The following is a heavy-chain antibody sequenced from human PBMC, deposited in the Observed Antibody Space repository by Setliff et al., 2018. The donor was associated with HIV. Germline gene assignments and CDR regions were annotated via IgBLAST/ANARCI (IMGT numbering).Heavy chain of an antibody. J-gene: IGHJ5*02. D-gene: IGHD3-10*01. CDR3: ARGALLAVFDFDH. Sequence: ASVKVSCKASGYTFNDYDLSWVHQAPGQSLEWMGWINVGKGDTKYSQEFQGRISITTDTSANTGYMELSSLRSDDTAVYFCARGALLAVFDFDHWGHGTLVTVSS. V-gene: IGHV1-3*01. CDR1: GYTFNDYD. CDR2: INVGKGDT.